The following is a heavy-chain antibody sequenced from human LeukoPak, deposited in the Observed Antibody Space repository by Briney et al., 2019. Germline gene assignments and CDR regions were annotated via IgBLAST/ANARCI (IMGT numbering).Heavy chain of an antibody. CDR1: GFTFSNYM. CDR3: ARDLGDYYGSGSYLPYF. CDR2: ISSNGDNT. V-gene: IGHV3-23*01. D-gene: IGHD3-10*01. J-gene: IGHJ4*02. Sequence: GGSLRLSCSAFGFTFSNYMMTWVRQAPGKGLEWVSTISSNGDNTYYADSVKGRFTISRDNSKNTLYLQMNSLRAEDTAVYYCARDLGDYYGSGSYLPYFWGQGTLVTVSS.